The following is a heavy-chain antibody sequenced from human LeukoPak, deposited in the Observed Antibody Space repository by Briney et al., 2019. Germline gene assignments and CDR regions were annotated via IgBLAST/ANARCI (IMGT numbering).Heavy chain of an antibody. CDR1: GGSISSYY. V-gene: IGHV4-59*01. CDR3: ARDAHGGWFDP. CDR2: INYSGST. J-gene: IGHJ5*02. D-gene: IGHD3-10*01. Sequence: SETLSLTCTVSGGSISSYYWSWIRQPPGKGLEWIGYINYSGSTNYNPSLKSRVTISVDTSKNQFSLKLSSVTAADTAVYYCARDAHGGWFDPWGQGTLVTVSS.